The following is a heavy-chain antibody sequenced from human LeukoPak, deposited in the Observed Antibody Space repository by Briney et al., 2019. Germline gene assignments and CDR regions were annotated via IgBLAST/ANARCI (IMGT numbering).Heavy chain of an antibody. J-gene: IGHJ4*02. Sequence: PSQTLSLTCTVSGDSISSYYWSWIQQPPGKGLEWIGYIYYSGSTNYNPSLKSRVTISVDTSKNQFSLKLSSVTAADTAVYYCARDLSSYFDYWGQGTLVTVSS. CDR2: IYYSGST. D-gene: IGHD2-2*01. CDR3: ARDLSSYFDY. CDR1: GDSISSYY. V-gene: IGHV4-59*01.